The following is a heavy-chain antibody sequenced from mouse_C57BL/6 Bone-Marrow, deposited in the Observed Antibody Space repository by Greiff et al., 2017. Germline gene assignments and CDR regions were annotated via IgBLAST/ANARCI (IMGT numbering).Heavy chain of an antibody. J-gene: IGHJ4*01. CDR3: ARWGITGRLGSYYAMDY. CDR1: GYTFTSYW. V-gene: IGHV1-64*01. D-gene: IGHD2-4*01. CDR2: IHPNSGST. Sequence: VQLQQPGAELVKPGASVKLSCKASGYTFTSYWMHWVKQRPGQGLEWIGMIHPNSGSTNYNEKFKSKDTLTVDKSSSTAYMQLSSLTSEDSAVYYCARWGITGRLGSYYAMDYWGQGTSVTVSS.